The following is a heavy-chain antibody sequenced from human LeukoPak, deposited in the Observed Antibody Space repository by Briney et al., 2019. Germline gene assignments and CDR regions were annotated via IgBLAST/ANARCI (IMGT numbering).Heavy chain of an antibody. V-gene: IGHV3-7*05. CDR3: ARDGNGYYFDY. Sequence: GGSLRLSCAASGFTFTSYWMSWVRQAPGKGLEWVANINQDGSEKYYVDSVKGRFTISRDNAKNSLYLQMNSLRADDTAVYFCARDGNGYYFDYWGQGTLVTVSS. CDR1: GFTFTSYW. CDR2: INQDGSEK. J-gene: IGHJ4*02. D-gene: IGHD4-23*01.